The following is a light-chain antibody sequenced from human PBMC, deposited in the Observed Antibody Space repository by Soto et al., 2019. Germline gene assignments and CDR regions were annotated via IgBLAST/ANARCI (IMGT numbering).Light chain of an antibody. CDR1: QSVRSDY. Sequence: EIVLTQSPGTLSLSPGERATLSCRASQSVRSDYLAWYQQKPGQAPRLLIYGASSRATGIPDRFSGSGSGADFTFTISRLEPEDFAVYYCQQYGTSPETFGQGTKVEIK. CDR2: GAS. CDR3: QQYGTSPET. V-gene: IGKV3-20*01. J-gene: IGKJ1*01.